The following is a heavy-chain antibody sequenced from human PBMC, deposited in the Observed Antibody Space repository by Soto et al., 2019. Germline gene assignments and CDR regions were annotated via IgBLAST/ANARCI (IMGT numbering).Heavy chain of an antibody. CDR1: GFTVNSNY. J-gene: IGHJ4*02. Sequence: GSLRLSCAASGFTVNSNYMSWVRQAPGKGLEWVSVIYSDGSTYYADSVKGRFIISRDNSNNTLYFQMNSLRAEDTAVYYCATLTKYDILTGFYPCWGQGTLVTVS. V-gene: IGHV3-66*01. CDR2: IYSDGST. D-gene: IGHD3-9*01. CDR3: ATLTKYDILTGFYPC.